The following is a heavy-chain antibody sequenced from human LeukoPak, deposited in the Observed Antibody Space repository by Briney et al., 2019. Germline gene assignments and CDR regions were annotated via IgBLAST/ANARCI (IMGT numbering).Heavy chain of an antibody. CDR3: ARPSFGSSLVSVYYGLDV. J-gene: IGHJ6*02. D-gene: IGHD6-6*01. CDR2: ILCGGSNK. Sequence: GGSLRLSCGVSGFLLSSYAMQWVRGAPGEGVEWVAVILCGGSNKFYADTVKGRFTISRDNSKNTLYLQVNSLRAKDTAVYYCARPSFGSSLVSVYYGLDVWGQGTTVTVSS. CDR1: GFLLSSYA. V-gene: IGHV3-30-3*01.